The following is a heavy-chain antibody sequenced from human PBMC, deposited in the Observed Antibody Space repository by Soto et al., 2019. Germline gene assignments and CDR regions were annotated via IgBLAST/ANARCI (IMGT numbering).Heavy chain of an antibody. CDR3: SETSYYYGSGYYY. D-gene: IGHD3-22*01. CDR2: VSGGGGST. J-gene: IGHJ4*02. CDR1: GFTFSSYA. V-gene: IGHV3-23*01. Sequence: GGSLRLSCAASGFTFSSYAMRWVRQAPGKGLEWVAAVSGGGGSTYYADSVKGRFTISRDNSKNTLYLQMDSLRAEDTAVYYCSETSYYYGSGYYYWGQGTLVTVSS.